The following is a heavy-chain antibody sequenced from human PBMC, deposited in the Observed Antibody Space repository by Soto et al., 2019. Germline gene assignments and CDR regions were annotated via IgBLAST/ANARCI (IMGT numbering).Heavy chain of an antibody. CDR2: IDYNGVT. Sequence: SETLSLTCTVSGASISSRDYYWGWIRQTPGKGLEWIGNIDYNGVTYYNPSLKSRVTVSKDTSKNQFSLKVASVTAADTAIYYCGRVMIGTSRHTDSDYWGQGTQVTVSS. CDR3: GRVMIGTSRHTDSDY. V-gene: IGHV4-39*01. J-gene: IGHJ4*02. D-gene: IGHD2-8*01. CDR1: GASISSRDYY.